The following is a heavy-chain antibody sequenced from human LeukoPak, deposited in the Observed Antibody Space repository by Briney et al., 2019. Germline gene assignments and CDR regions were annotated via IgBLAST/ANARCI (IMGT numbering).Heavy chain of an antibody. Sequence: GESLKISCKGSGYSFTSYWIGWVRQMPGKGLEWMGIMNPGDSDTKYSPSFQGQVTISADKSINTAYLQWSSLKASDTAMYYCARRGDSYGMDVWGQGTTVTVSS. J-gene: IGHJ6*02. CDR3: ARRGDSYGMDV. CDR2: MNPGDSDT. CDR1: GYSFTSYW. V-gene: IGHV5-51*01.